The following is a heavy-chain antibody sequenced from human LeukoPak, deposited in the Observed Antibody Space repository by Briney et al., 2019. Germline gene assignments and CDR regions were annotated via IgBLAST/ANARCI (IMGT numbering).Heavy chain of an antibody. Sequence: PLETLSLTCAVYGGSFSGYYWSRIRQPPGKGLEWIGEINHSGSTDYNPSLKSRVTISVDTSKNQFSLKLSSVTAADTAVYYCARGRVALDAFDIWGQGTMVTVSS. CDR3: ARGRVALDAFDI. J-gene: IGHJ3*02. CDR1: GGSFSGYY. CDR2: INHSGST. V-gene: IGHV4-34*01.